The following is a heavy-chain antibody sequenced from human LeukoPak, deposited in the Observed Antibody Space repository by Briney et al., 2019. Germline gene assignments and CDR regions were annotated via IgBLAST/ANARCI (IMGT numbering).Heavy chain of an antibody. V-gene: IGHV4-39*01. CDR2: ISYSGRA. CDR3: SRMGLLCSSGP. J-gene: IGHJ5*02. D-gene: IGHD3-10*02. Sequence: PSETLSLTCTVSVGSISSNSCYWGWIRQPPGEGLEWIASISYSGRAYYNPSLKSRVDISVDTSKNPFYLTLTYLAAEDTAVYYCSRMGLLCSSGPWGQGILVTVSS. CDR1: VGSISSNSCY.